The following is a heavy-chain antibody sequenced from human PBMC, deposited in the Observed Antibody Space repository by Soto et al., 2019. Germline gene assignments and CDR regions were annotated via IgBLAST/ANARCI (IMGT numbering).Heavy chain of an antibody. CDR1: GFTFSSYW. J-gene: IGHJ4*02. V-gene: IGHV3-74*01. CDR2: INSDGSST. Sequence: EVQLVESGGGLVQPGGSLRLSCAASGFTFSSYWMHWVHQAPGKGLVWVSRINSDGSSTSYADSVKGRFTISRDNAKNTPYLQMNSLRAEDTAVYYCVRTSLVVAAATREDYWGQGTLVTVSS. D-gene: IGHD2-15*01. CDR3: VRTSLVVAAATREDY.